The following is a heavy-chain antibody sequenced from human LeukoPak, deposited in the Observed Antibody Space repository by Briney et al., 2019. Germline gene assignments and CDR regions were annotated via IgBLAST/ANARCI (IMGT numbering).Heavy chain of an antibody. J-gene: IGHJ4*02. CDR3: ARDGAAAGVDY. Sequence: SETLSLTCIVSGGSISSYYWSWIRQPPGKGLEWIGFIFYSGTTNYNPSLKSRVTISVDTSKNQFSLKLSSVTAADTAVYYCARDGAAAGVDYWGQGTLVTVSS. CDR2: IFYSGTT. CDR1: GGSISSYY. D-gene: IGHD6-13*01. V-gene: IGHV4-59*12.